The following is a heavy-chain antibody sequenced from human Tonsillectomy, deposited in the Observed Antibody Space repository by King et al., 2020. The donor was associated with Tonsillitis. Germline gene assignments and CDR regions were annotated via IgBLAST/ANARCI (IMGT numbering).Heavy chain of an antibody. CDR1: GYTFTSYY. D-gene: IGHD2-15*01. CDR2: INPRGGST. CDR3: ARGIIWGYCSGGSCSPPAPLDY. V-gene: IGHV1-46*01. Sequence: VQLVESGAEVKKPGASVKVSCKASGYTFTSYYIHWVRQAPGQGLEWMGIINPRGGSTSYAQKFQGRVTMTRDTSTSTVYMELSSLTSEDTAVYYCARGIIWGYCSGGSCSPPAPLDYWGQGTLVTVSS. J-gene: IGHJ4*02.